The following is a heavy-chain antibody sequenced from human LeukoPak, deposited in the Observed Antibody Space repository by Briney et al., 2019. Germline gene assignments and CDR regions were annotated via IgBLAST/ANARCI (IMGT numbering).Heavy chain of an antibody. CDR3: ARLPSVGATRYFDY. D-gene: IGHD1-26*01. J-gene: IGHJ4*02. V-gene: IGHV4-61*05. Sequence: PSETLSLTCTVSGGSISSSSYYWGWIRQPPGKGLEWIGYIYYSGSTNYNPSLKSRATISVDTSKNQFSLRLTSVTAADTAVYYCARLPSVGATRYFDYWGQGTLVTVSS. CDR2: IYYSGST. CDR1: GGSISSSSYY.